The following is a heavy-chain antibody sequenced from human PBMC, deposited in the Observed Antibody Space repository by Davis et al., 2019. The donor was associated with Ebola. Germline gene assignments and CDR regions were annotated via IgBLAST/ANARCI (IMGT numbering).Heavy chain of an antibody. Sequence: SVKVSCKASGGTFSSYAISWVRQAPGQGLEWMGRIIPILGIANYAQKFQGRVTITADKSTSTAYMELSSLRSEDTAVYYCASMVRGPNPDYWGQGTLVTVSS. D-gene: IGHD3-10*01. CDR3: ASMVRGPNPDY. CDR1: GGTFSSYA. J-gene: IGHJ4*02. CDR2: IIPILGIA. V-gene: IGHV1-69*04.